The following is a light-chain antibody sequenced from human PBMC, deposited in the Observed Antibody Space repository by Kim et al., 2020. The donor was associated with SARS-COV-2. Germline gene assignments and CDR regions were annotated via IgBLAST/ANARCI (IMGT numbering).Light chain of an antibody. CDR1: QSVSSTY. CDR2: GTS. J-gene: IGKJ4*01. Sequence: SPGEGATLSCRASQSVSSTYLAWYQQKSVQAPRLLIYGTSTRATGTPDRFSGSGSGTDFTLTISRLEPEDFAVYYCQQYGTSPRTFGGGTKVDIK. CDR3: QQYGTSPRT. V-gene: IGKV3-20*01.